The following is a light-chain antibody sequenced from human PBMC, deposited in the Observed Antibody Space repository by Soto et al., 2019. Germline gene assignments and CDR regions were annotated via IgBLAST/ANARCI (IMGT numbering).Light chain of an antibody. CDR3: SSYTTTNILI. CDR2: EVS. Sequence: QSALTQPASVSGSPGQSITISCTGTSSDVGGYNFVSWYQQHPGKAPKILIYEVSNRPSGVSNRFSGSKSGNTASLTISGLQAEDEADYYCSSYTTTNILIFGGGTKVTVL. CDR1: SSDVGGYNF. J-gene: IGLJ2*01. V-gene: IGLV2-14*01.